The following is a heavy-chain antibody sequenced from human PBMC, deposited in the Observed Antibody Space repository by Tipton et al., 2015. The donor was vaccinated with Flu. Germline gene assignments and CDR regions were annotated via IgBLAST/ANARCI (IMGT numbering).Heavy chain of an antibody. V-gene: IGHV5-51*01. CDR3: ARPYSGSSGGFDY. CDR1: GYAFSTYW. D-gene: IGHD1-26*01. J-gene: IGHJ4*02. Sequence: QLVQSGAEVKKPGESLKISCKTSGYAFSTYWIGWVRQMSGKGLEWMGVIYPGDSDTRYSPPFQGQVTISVDKSISTAYLQWSSLKASAPAMYYCARPYSGSSGGFDYWGQGTLVPVSS. CDR2: IYPGDSDT.